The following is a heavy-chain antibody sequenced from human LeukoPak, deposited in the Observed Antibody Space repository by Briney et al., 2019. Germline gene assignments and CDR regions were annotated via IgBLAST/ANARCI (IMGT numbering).Heavy chain of an antibody. CDR1: GGSFSGYY. D-gene: IGHD3-22*01. V-gene: IGHV4-34*01. Sequence: SETLSLTCAVYGGSFSGYYWSWIRQPPGKGLEWIGEINHSGSTNYNPSLKSRDTISVDTSKNQFSLKLSSVTAADTAVYYCARCYYDSSGCDYWGQGTLVTVSS. J-gene: IGHJ4*02. CDR2: INHSGST. CDR3: ARCYYDSSGCDY.